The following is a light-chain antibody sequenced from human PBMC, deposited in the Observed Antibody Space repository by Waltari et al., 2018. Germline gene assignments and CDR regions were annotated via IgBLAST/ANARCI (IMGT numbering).Light chain of an antibody. J-gene: IGKJ4*01. Sequence: IVLTQSPATLSLSPGERATLSCRASQSVSSYLAGYQQKPGQAPRLLIYDASNRATGIPARFSGSGSGTDFTLTISSLEPDDFAVYYCQQRSNWPLTFGGGTKVEIK. CDR2: DAS. V-gene: IGKV3-11*01. CDR3: QQRSNWPLT. CDR1: QSVSSY.